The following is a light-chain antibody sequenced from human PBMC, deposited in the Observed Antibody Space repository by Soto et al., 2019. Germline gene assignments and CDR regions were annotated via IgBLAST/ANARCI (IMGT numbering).Light chain of an antibody. CDR1: QNVSSSN. CDR2: ATT. J-gene: IGKJ5*01. V-gene: IGKV3-20*01. CDR3: QQYGYPLRI. Sequence: EIVLTQSPVTLSLSPGERATLSCRASQNVSSSNLGWYQQKPGQAPRLLIFATTIRVTDTPDRFRGSGSGTDFTLTISSVEPEDFAMYYCQQYGYPLRIFGQGTRLELK.